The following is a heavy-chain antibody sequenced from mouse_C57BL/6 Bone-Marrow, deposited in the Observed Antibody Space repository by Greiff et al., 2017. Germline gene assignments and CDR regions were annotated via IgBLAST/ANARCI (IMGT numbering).Heavy chain of an antibody. CDR2: IYPGGGYT. J-gene: IGHJ1*03. D-gene: IGHD1-1*01. Sequence: VQLVESGAELVRPGTSVKMSCKASGYTFTNYWIGWAKQRPGHGLEWIGDIYPGGGYTNYNEKFKGKATLTADKSSSTAYMQFSSLTSEDSAIYYCAREARNYYGSSYGYFDVWGTGTTVTVSS. V-gene: IGHV1-63*01. CDR1: GYTFTNYW. CDR3: AREARNYYGSSYGYFDV.